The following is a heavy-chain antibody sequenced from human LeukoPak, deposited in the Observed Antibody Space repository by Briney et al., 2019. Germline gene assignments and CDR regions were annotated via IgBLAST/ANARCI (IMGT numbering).Heavy chain of an antibody. CDR1: GYSFTSYW. CDR2: IYPGDSDT. J-gene: IGHJ4*02. CDR3: ARQTFNYYDSSGYYSSYYFDY. Sequence: GESLQISCQGSGYSFTSYWIGWVRPMPGKGVEWMGIIYPGDSDTTYSPSFQGQVTISADKSISTAYLQWSSLRASDTAMYYCARQTFNYYDSSGYYSSYYFDYWGRGTLVTVSS. V-gene: IGHV5-51*01. D-gene: IGHD3-22*01.